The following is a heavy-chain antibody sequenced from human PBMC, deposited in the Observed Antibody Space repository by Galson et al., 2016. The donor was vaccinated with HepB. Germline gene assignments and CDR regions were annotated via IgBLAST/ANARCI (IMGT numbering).Heavy chain of an antibody. D-gene: IGHD5-12*01. Sequence: SLRLSCAASGFTFGSYWMSWVRQAPGKGLELAANINQDGSAKSYVDSAKGRFTISRDNAKNSLYLQMNSLRAEDTAVYFCARDPGYSAFDIWGQGTMVTVSS. CDR3: ARDPGYSAFDI. CDR2: INQDGSAK. J-gene: IGHJ3*02. CDR1: GFTFGSYW. V-gene: IGHV3-7*04.